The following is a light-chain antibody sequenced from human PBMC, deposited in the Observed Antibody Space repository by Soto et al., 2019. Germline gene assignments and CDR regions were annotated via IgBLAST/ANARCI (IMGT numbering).Light chain of an antibody. J-gene: IGLJ2*01. CDR3: CSYAGSSTHVV. CDR2: EVS. Sequence: QSALTQPASVSVSPGQSITISCTGTSSDVGSYNLVSWYQQHPDKAPKLMIYEVSKRPSGVSNRFSGSKSGNTASLTISGLQAEDEADYYCCSYAGSSTHVVFGGGTKLTVL. CDR1: SSDVGSYNL. V-gene: IGLV2-23*02.